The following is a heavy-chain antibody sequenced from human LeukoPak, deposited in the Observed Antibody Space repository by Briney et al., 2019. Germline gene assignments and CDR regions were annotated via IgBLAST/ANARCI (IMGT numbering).Heavy chain of an antibody. CDR1: GGSFSGYY. CDR2: INHSGST. D-gene: IGHD2-2*01. J-gene: IGHJ1*01. CDR3: ARGQPRYFQH. Sequence: SETLSLTCAVYGGSFSGYYWSWIRQPPGKGLEWTGEINHSGSTNYNPSLKSRVTISVDTSKNQFSLKLSSVTAADTAVYYCARGQPRYFQHWGQGTLVTVSS. V-gene: IGHV4-34*01.